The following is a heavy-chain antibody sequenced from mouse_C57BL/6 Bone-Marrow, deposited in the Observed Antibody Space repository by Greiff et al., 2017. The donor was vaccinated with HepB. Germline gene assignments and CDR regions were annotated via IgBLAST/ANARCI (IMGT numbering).Heavy chain of an antibody. CDR2: IDPSDSYT. V-gene: IGHV1-59*01. J-gene: IGHJ2*01. Sequence: QVQLQQPGAELVRPGTSVKLSCKASGYTFTSYWMHWVKQRPGQGLEWIGVIDPSDSYTNYNQKFKGKATLTVDTSSSTAYMQLGSLTSEDSAVYYCARWTISDYGDYFDYWGQGTTLTVSS. CDR1: GYTFTSYW. CDR3: ARWTISDYGDYFDY. D-gene: IGHD2-4*01.